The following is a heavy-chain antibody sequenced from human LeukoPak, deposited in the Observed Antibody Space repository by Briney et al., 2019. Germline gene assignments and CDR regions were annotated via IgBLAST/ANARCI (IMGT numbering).Heavy chain of an antibody. V-gene: IGHV4-39*07. D-gene: IGHD6-13*01. CDR3: ARDRGRGSSSVFDY. J-gene: IGHJ4*02. CDR2: IYYSGST. Sequence: SETLSLTCTVSGGSISSSSYYWGWIRQPPGKGLERIGSIYYSGSTYYNPSLKSRVTISVDTSKNQFSLKLSSVTAADTAVYYCARDRGRGSSSVFDYWGQGTLVTVSS. CDR1: GGSISSSSYY.